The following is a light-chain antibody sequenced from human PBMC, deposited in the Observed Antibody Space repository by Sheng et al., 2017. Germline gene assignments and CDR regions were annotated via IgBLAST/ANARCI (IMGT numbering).Light chain of an antibody. CDR3: QQYDNLPPLYT. Sequence: DIQMTQSPSTLSASVGDRVTITCRASQSISSWLAWYQQKPGKVPKILIYKASILESGVPSRFSGSGSGTDFTFTISSLQPEDIATYYCQQYDNLPPLYTFGQGTKLEIK. CDR2: KAS. V-gene: IGKV1-5*03. J-gene: IGKJ2*01. CDR1: QSISSW.